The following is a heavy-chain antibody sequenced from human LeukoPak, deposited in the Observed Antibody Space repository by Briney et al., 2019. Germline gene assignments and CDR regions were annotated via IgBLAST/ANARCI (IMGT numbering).Heavy chain of an antibody. CDR2: IYYSGST. CDR3: ARQLGYCSGGSCYSGGGFDY. CDR1: GGSISSSSYY. V-gene: IGHV4-39*01. Sequence: SETLSLTCTGFGGSISSSSYYWGWIRQPPGKGLEWIGSIYYSGSTYYNPSLKSRVTISVDTSKNQFSLKLSSVTAADTAVYYCARQLGYCSGGSCYSGGGFDYWGQGTLVTVSS. J-gene: IGHJ4*02. D-gene: IGHD2-15*01.